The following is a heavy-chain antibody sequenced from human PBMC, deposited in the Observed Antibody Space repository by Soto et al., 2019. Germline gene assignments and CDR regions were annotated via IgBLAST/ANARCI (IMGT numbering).Heavy chain of an antibody. CDR1: GFPFSSYA. CDR2: ISYDGSNK. Sequence: PGGSLSLSCAASGFPFSSYAMHWVRQAPGKGLEWVAVISYDGSNKYYADSVKGRFTISRDNSKNTLYLQMNSLRAEDTAVYYCANTWLRGYSYGYGSRHFDYWGQGTLVTVSS. CDR3: ANTWLRGYSYGYGSRHFDY. D-gene: IGHD5-18*01. V-gene: IGHV3-30-3*01. J-gene: IGHJ4*02.